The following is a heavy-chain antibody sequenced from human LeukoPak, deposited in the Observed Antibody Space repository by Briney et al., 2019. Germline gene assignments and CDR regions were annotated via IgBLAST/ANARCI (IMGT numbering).Heavy chain of an antibody. CDR1: GFTFSSYG. D-gene: IGHD3-9*01. J-gene: IGHJ3*02. CDR3: AGTILRYFDWEQHDAFDI. V-gene: IGHV3-33*01. CDR2: IWYDGSNK. Sequence: GRSLRLSCAASGFTFSSYGMHWVRQAPGKGLEWVAVIWYDGSNKYYADSVKGRFTISRDNSKNTLYLQMNSLRAEDTAVYYCAGTILRYFDWEQHDAFDIWGQGTMVTVSS.